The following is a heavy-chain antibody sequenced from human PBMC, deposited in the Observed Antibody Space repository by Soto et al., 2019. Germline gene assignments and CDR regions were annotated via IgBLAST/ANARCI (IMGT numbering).Heavy chain of an antibody. J-gene: IGHJ6*03. CDR3: ARGAVTVTDHHYYLDV. Sequence: VASGKVSCKASGYTFTGSYMHWVRQAPGQGLEWMGWINPNSGGTNYAQKFQGWVTMTRDTSISTVYMELSRLRSEDTAVYYCARGAVTVTDHHYYLDVWGQGTTVTVSS. CDR1: GYTFTGSY. CDR2: INPNSGGT. D-gene: IGHD4-4*01. V-gene: IGHV1-2*04.